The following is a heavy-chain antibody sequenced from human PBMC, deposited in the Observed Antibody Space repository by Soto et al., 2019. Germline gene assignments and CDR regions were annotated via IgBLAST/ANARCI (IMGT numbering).Heavy chain of an antibody. J-gene: IGHJ2*01. D-gene: IGHD4-17*01. Sequence: QVQLVQSGAEVKKPESSVKVSCKASGGTFSSLAISWVRQAPGQGLEWMGTIIPIFGTTNYAQKFQARVTIIADESTSTAYMEVSSLRSDDTAVYYCAGGEATTTVAWYFDFWGRGTLVTVSS. V-gene: IGHV1-69*15. CDR2: IIPIFGTT. CDR3: AGGEATTTVAWYFDF. CDR1: GGTFSSLA.